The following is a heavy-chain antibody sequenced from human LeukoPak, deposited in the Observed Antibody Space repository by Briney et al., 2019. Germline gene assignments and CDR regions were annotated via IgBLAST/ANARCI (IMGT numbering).Heavy chain of an antibody. D-gene: IGHD3-22*01. CDR2: IIPIFGTA. CDR3: ARVPYHYDSSGWYYFDY. J-gene: IGHJ4*02. CDR1: GGTFSSYA. Sequence: GSSVKVSCKASGGTFSSYAISWVRQAPGQGLEWMGGIIPIFGTANYAQKFQGRVTITADESTSTAYMELSSLRSEDTAVYYCARVPYHYDSSGWYYFDYWGQGTLVTVSS. V-gene: IGHV1-69*01.